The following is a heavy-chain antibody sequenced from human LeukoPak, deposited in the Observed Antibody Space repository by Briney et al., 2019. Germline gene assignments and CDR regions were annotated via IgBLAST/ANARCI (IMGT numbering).Heavy chain of an antibody. D-gene: IGHD2-15*01. CDR1: GFTFRTSG. CDR2: ISSSGTTI. V-gene: IGHV3-48*01. Sequence: GGSLRLSCAASGFTFRTSGMNWVRQAPGKGLEWVSYISSSGTTISYAQSVKGRFTITRDNAQNSLTLHMNTLRADDTAVYYCVREYCSGGSCSDAFDIWGQGTMVTVSS. CDR3: VREYCSGGSCSDAFDI. J-gene: IGHJ3*02.